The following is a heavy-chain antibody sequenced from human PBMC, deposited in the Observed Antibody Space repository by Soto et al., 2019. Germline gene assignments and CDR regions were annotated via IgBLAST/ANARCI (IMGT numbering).Heavy chain of an antibody. D-gene: IGHD4-17*01. CDR3: ARDPPPVTSILCFDY. V-gene: IGHV3-48*01. CDR2: IGSSTSPI. CDR1: GFTFSTYS. Sequence: PGGSMRLSCAASGFTFSTYSRNWVRQAPGKGLEWISYIGSSTSPIYYADSVKGRFTISRDNAKNSLYLEMSSLRAEDTAVYYCARDPPPVTSILCFDYWGQGTLVTVSS. J-gene: IGHJ4*02.